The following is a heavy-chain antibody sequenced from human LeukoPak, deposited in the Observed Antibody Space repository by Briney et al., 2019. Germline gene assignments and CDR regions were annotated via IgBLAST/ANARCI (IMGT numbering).Heavy chain of an antibody. V-gene: IGHV3-30*04. CDR3: AKDMTRGLLGSNFDY. Sequence: GGSLRLSCAASGFTFSSYAMHWVRQAPGKGLEWVAVISYDGSNKYYADSVKGRFTISRDNSKNSLYLQMNSLRTEDTALYYCAKDMTRGLLGSNFDYWGQGTLVTVSS. J-gene: IGHJ4*02. CDR1: GFTFSSYA. CDR2: ISYDGSNK. D-gene: IGHD4-11*01.